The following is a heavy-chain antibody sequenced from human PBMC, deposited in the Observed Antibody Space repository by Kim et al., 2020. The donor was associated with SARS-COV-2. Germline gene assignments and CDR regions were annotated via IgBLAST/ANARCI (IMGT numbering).Heavy chain of an antibody. CDR2: IYSGGST. V-gene: IGHV3-53*01. J-gene: IGHJ3*02. Sequence: GGSLRLSCAASGFTVSSNYMSWVRQAPGKGLEWVSVIYSGGSTYYADSVKGRFTISRDNSKNTLYLQMNSLRAEDTAVYYCARGGSPYNWNPGDAFDIWGQGTMVTVSS. CDR3: ARGGSPYNWNPGDAFDI. CDR1: GFTVSSNY. D-gene: IGHD1-20*01.